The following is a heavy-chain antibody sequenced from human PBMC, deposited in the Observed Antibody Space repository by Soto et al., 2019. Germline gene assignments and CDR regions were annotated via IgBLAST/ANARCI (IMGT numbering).Heavy chain of an antibody. V-gene: IGHV3-21*01. J-gene: IGHJ4*02. D-gene: IGHD3-22*01. CDR1: GFTFSSYS. Sequence: GESLKISCAASGFTFSSYSMNWVRQAPGKGLEWVSSISSSSSYIYYADSVKGRFTISRDNAKNSLYLQMNSLRAEDTAVYYCARDPPRIRAHYYDSSGYYEMDNYWGQGTLVTVSS. CDR3: ARDPPRIRAHYYDSSGYYEMDNY. CDR2: ISSSSSYI.